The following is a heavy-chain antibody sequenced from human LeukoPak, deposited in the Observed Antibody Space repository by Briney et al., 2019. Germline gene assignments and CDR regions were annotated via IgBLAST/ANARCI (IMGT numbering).Heavy chain of an antibody. Sequence: GGSLRLSCAASGFTFRTSGMSWVRQAPGKGLEWVSAISGSGVSTYYADSVKGRFTISRDNAKNSLYLQMNSLRAEDTAVYYCARAKQWLADYWGQGTLVTVSS. CDR1: GFTFRTSG. V-gene: IGHV3-23*01. D-gene: IGHD6-19*01. CDR2: ISGSGVST. CDR3: ARAKQWLADY. J-gene: IGHJ4*02.